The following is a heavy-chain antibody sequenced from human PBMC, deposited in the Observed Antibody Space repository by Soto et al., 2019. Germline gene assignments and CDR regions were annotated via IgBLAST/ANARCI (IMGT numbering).Heavy chain of an antibody. CDR3: ARDDVLFDGGRCPAVPSDV. Sequence: GGSLRLSCAASGFTVISKYMSWVLQAPGKGLEWVSLIQSGGPTYYADSVKGRFTISRDTSENTLHLQMDSLRAEDTAVYYCARDDVLFDGGRCPAVPSDVRGTGPILTLAS. J-gene: IGHJ6*04. CDR1: GFTVISKY. D-gene: IGHD2-15*01. V-gene: IGHV3-66*01. CDR2: IQSGGPT.